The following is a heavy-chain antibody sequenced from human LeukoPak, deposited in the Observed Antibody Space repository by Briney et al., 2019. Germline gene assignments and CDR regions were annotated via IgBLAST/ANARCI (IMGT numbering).Heavy chain of an antibody. V-gene: IGHV3-30-3*01. J-gene: IGHJ4*02. CDR3: ASIAAAGPHSSHFDY. Sequence: GGSLRLSCAASGFTFSSYAMHWVRQAPGKGLEWVAVISYDGSNKYYADSVKGRFTISRDNSKNTLYLQMNSLRAEDTAVYYCASIAAAGPHSSHFDYWGQGTLVTVSS. CDR2: ISYDGSNK. D-gene: IGHD6-13*01. CDR1: GFTFSSYA.